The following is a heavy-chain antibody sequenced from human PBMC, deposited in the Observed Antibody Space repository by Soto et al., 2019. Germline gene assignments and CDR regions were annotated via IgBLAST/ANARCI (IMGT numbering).Heavy chain of an antibody. D-gene: IGHD4-4*01. CDR1: GGSISSSSYY. V-gene: IGHV4-39*01. Sequence: LETRSFAGSVSGGSISSSSYYWGRIRQPPGEGLEWIGSIYYSGSTYYNPSLKSRGTISVDTSRNQFSLKLSSVTAADTAVYSCARVAVTTLRYYDYRGQGTLVTVSS. CDR3: ARVAVTTLRYYDY. J-gene: IGHJ4*02. CDR2: IYYSGST.